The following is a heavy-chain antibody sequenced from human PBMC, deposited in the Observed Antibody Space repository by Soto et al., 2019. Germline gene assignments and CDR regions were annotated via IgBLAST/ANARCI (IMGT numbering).Heavy chain of an antibody. D-gene: IGHD1-7*01. V-gene: IGHV3-73*02. J-gene: IGHJ5*02. CDR2: IRTLPDNDAT. Sequence: EMQLVESGGGLVRPGGSLKLSCVASGFTLRGSALHWVRQPSGKGLEWVGRIRTLPDNDATAYAAPVKGRFTISRDDSKSTLYLQMNGLRAEDTAVYYCAKTIGPEHLTGTTRVNRFDPWGQGTLVTVSS. CDR1: GFTLRGSA. CDR3: AKTIGPEHLTGTTRVNRFDP.